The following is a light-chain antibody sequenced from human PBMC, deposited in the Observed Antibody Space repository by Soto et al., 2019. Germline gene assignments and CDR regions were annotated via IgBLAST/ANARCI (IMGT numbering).Light chain of an antibody. CDR3: SSYTTSSTVI. CDR1: SSDVGRYNY. J-gene: IGLJ2*01. V-gene: IGLV2-14*03. Sequence: SALAQPASVSGSPGQSIAFSCTGTSSDVGRYNYVSWYQQHPGKAPKLMIYDVSIRPSGVSDRFSGSKSGNTASLTISGLQAEDEADYYCSSYTTSSTVIFGGGTKLTVL. CDR2: DVS.